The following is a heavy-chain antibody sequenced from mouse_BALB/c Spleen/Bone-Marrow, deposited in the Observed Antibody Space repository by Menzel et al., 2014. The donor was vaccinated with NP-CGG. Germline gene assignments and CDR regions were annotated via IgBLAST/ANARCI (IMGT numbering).Heavy chain of an antibody. J-gene: IGHJ3*01. D-gene: IGHD2-3*01. CDR3: ARQSYEGFAY. Sequence: DVKLQESGGNLVQPGGSLKLSCAASGFTFSSYTMSWVRQTPEKRLEWVAYISNGGGSTYYPDTVKGRFTISRDNATNTLYLQMSSLKSEDTAMYYCARQSYEGFAYWGKGLWSLSLQ. CDR2: ISNGGGST. CDR1: GFTFSSYT. V-gene: IGHV5-12-2*01.